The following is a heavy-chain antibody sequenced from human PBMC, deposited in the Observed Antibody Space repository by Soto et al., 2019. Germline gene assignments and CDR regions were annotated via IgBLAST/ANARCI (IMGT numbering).Heavy chain of an antibody. Sequence: QITLKESGPTLVKPTQTLTLTCTFSGFSLSTRGVGVSWIRQPPGKALEWLALIYWDDDTRYSPSLKNRLTITKDSSKDQVVLTMINMDPVDTATYYCARDSSGSYGFDHWGQGTLVTVSS. J-gene: IGHJ4*02. CDR1: GFSLSTRGVG. CDR2: IYWDDDT. D-gene: IGHD3-22*01. CDR3: ARDSSGSYGFDH. V-gene: IGHV2-5*02.